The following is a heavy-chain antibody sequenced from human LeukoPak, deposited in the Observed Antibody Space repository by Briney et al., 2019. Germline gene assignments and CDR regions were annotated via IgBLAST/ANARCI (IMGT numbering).Heavy chain of an antibody. CDR2: IYYSGST. CDR3: ARVSDSSGYYSPSEYYYYMDV. Sequence: PSETLSLTYTVSGGSISSYYWSWIRQPPGKGLEWIGYIYYSGSTNYNPSLKSRVTISVDTSKNQFSLKLSSVTAADTAVYYCARVSDSSGYYSPSEYYYYMDVWGKGTTVTVSS. J-gene: IGHJ6*03. D-gene: IGHD3-22*01. CDR1: GGSISSYY. V-gene: IGHV4-59*01.